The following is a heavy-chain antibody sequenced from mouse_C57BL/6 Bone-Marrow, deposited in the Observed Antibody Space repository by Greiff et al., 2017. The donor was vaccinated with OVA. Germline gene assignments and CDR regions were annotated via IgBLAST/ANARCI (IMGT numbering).Heavy chain of an antibody. CDR2: IYPGSGST. CDR1: GYTFTSYW. Sequence: QQPGAELVKPGASVKMSCKASGYTFTSYWITWVKQRPGQGLEWIGDIYPGSGSTNYNEKFKSKATLTVDTSSSTAYMQLSSLTSEDSAVYYCAREGYYGNYAMDYWGQGTSVTVSS. J-gene: IGHJ4*01. V-gene: IGHV1-55*01. CDR3: AREGYYGNYAMDY. D-gene: IGHD1-1*01.